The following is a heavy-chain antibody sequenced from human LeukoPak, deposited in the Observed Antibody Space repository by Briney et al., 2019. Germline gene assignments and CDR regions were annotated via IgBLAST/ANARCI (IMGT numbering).Heavy chain of an antibody. Sequence: GASVKVSCKASGGSFSSYAISWVRQAPGQGLEWMGGILPIVNTADYAQKFQGRVTITADESTSTAYMDLSSLRSEDTAVYYCARLTIGDYGDRESGFDYWGRGTLVTVSS. CDR1: GGSFSSYA. J-gene: IGHJ4*02. D-gene: IGHD4-17*01. V-gene: IGHV1-69*13. CDR2: ILPIVNTA. CDR3: ARLTIGDYGDRESGFDY.